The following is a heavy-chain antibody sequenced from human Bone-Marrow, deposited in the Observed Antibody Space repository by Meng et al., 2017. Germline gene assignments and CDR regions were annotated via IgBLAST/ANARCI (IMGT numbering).Heavy chain of an antibody. CDR1: GGTFSSYT. Sequence: SVKVSCKASGGTFSSYTISWLRQAPGQGLEWMGRIIPILGIANYAQKFQGRVTITADKSTSTAYMELSSLRSEDTAVYYCARGRPYCSGGSCYPYWGQGTLVTVSS. D-gene: IGHD2-15*01. V-gene: IGHV1-69*02. CDR2: IIPILGIA. CDR3: ARGRPYCSGGSCYPY. J-gene: IGHJ4*02.